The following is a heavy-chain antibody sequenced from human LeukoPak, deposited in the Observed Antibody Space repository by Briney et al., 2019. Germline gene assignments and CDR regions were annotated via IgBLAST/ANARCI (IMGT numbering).Heavy chain of an antibody. CDR2: TKPDIVGT. D-gene: IGHD5-18*01. CDR3: ARDDRSGYSYGTKVDY. CDR1: LYTSSGYS. Sequence: GSVKVSSKQSLYTSSGYSMYSVRQSPGEGGGWRECTKPDIVGTQYTQKFQGRVTMTRDTSISTAYMELSRLRSDDMDVYYCARDDRSGYSYGTKVDYWGQGTLVTVSS. V-gene: IGHV1-2*02. J-gene: IGHJ4*02.